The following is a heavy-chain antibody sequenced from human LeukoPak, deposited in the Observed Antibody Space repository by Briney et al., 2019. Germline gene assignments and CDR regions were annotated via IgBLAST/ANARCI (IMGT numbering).Heavy chain of an antibody. J-gene: IGHJ4*02. CDR1: GYTFTGYY. CDR3: ARPPSGSGSKPAIDY. Sequence: ASVKVSCKASGYTFTGYYMHWVRQAPGQGLEWMGRINPNSGGTNYAQKFQGRVTMTRDTSISTAYMELSRLRSDDTAVYYCARPPSGSGSKPAIDYWGQGTLVTVSS. V-gene: IGHV1-2*06. CDR2: INPNSGGT. D-gene: IGHD3-3*01.